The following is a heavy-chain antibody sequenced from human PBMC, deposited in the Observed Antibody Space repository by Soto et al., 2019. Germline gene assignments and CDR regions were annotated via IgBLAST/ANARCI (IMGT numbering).Heavy chain of an antibody. CDR1: GFSLSTSGVG. D-gene: IGHD1-7*01. CDR3: ALLTGPHLLNWNFGPFDY. CDR2: IYWNDDK. Sequence: SGPTLVNPTQTLTLTCTFSGFSLSTSGVGVGWIRQPPGKALEWLALIYWNDDKRYSPSLKSRLTITKDTSKNQVVLTMTNMDPVDTATYYCALLTGPHLLNWNFGPFDYWGQGTLVTVSS. J-gene: IGHJ4*02. V-gene: IGHV2-5*01.